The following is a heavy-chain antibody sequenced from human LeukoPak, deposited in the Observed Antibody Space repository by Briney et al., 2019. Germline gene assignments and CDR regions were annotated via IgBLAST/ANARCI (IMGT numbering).Heavy chain of an antibody. Sequence: SETLSLTCTVSGGSISSGGYYWSWIRQHPGKGLEWIGYIYYSGSTYYNPSLKSRVTISVDTSKNQFSLKLSSVTAADTAVYYCARHRRKGNYNWTPFDAFDIWGQGTMVTVSS. CDR3: ARHRRKGNYNWTPFDAFDI. V-gene: IGHV4-31*03. D-gene: IGHD1-20*01. J-gene: IGHJ3*02. CDR1: GGSISSGGYY. CDR2: IYYSGST.